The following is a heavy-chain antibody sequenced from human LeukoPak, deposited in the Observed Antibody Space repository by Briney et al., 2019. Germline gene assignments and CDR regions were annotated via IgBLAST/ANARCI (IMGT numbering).Heavy chain of an antibody. CDR3: ANEIRPNDY. J-gene: IGHJ4*02. CDR2: ISGDGLTA. V-gene: IGHV3-23*01. Sequence: GGSLRLSCVASGFTFSTYAMNWVRHTPAKGFEWVAGISGDGLTADYADFVEGRFIISRDNSKNTLYLQMNSLRAEDTAVYYCANEIRPNDYWGQGTQVTVSS. D-gene: IGHD4-17*01. CDR1: GFTFSTYA.